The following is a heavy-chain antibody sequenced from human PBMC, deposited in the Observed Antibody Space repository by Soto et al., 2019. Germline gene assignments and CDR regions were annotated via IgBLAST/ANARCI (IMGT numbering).Heavy chain of an antibody. D-gene: IGHD4-17*01. V-gene: IGHV3-30-3*01. CDR3: ARGSEASDYGDYYYYYYGMDV. CDR1: GFTFSSYA. CDR2: ISYDGSNK. J-gene: IGHJ6*02. Sequence: GGSLRLSCAASGFTFSSYAMHWVRQAPGKGLEWVAVISYDGSNKYYADSVKGRFTISRDNSKNTLYLQMNSLRAEDTAGYYCARGSEASDYGDYYYYYYGMDVWGQGTTVTVSS.